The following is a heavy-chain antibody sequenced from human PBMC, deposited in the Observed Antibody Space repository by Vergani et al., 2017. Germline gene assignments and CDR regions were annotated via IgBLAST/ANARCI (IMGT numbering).Heavy chain of an antibody. J-gene: IGHJ6*03. D-gene: IGHD3-16*01. CDR2: ISGSGGST. V-gene: IGHV3-23*01. CDR3: AKVMGVRFGGVMDV. Sequence: EVQLLESGGGLVQPGGSLRLTCAASEFTFSNYAMNWVRQAPGKGLEWVSGISGSGGSTYYADSVKGRFTVSRDNSRNTLYLQMNRLRAEDTAVYYCAKVMGVRFGGVMDVWGKGTTVTVSS. CDR1: EFTFSNYA.